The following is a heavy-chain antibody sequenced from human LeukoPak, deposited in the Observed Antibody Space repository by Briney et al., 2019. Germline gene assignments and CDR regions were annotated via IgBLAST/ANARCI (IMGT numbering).Heavy chain of an antibody. CDR2: IHYSGST. CDR3: ARAFQNYYDSSGYYYGSQYFDL. Sequence: SETLSLTCTVSGGSITNYYWTWIRQPPGKGLEWIGYIHYSGSTNYNPSLKSRVTISVDTSKNQFSLKLSSVTAADTAVYYCARAFQNYYDSSGYYYGSQYFDLWGRGTLVTVSS. CDR1: GGSITNYY. V-gene: IGHV4-59*01. J-gene: IGHJ2*01. D-gene: IGHD3-22*01.